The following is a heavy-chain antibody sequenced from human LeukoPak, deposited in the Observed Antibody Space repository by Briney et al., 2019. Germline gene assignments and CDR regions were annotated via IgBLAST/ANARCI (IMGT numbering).Heavy chain of an antibody. Sequence: SQTLSLTCAVSGGSISSGGYSWSWLRRPPGKGLEWIGYIYHSGSTYCNPSLKSRVTISVDRSKNQFSLKLSSVTAADTAVYYCATATLDCSGGSCYRNDAFDIWGQGTMVTVSS. CDR3: ATATLDCSGGSCYRNDAFDI. V-gene: IGHV4-30-2*01. CDR1: GGSISSGGYS. CDR2: IYHSGST. D-gene: IGHD2-15*01. J-gene: IGHJ3*02.